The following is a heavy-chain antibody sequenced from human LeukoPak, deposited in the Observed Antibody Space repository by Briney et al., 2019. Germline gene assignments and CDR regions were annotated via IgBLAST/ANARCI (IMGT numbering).Heavy chain of an antibody. J-gene: IGHJ4*02. CDR2: ISSSSSYI. CDR1: GFTFSSYS. V-gene: IGHV3-21*01. CDR3: ARVCRDGYNFGY. D-gene: IGHD5-24*01. Sequence: PGGPLRLSCAASGFTFSSYSMNWVRQAPGKGLEWVSSISSSSSYIYYADSVKGRFTISGDNAKNSLYLQMNSLRAEDTAVYYCARVCRDGYNFGYWGQGTLVTVSS.